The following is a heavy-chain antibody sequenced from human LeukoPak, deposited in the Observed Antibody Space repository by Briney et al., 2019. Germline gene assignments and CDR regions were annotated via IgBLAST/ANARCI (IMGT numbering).Heavy chain of an antibody. CDR1: GGSISSYY. J-gene: IGHJ3*02. D-gene: IGHD6-19*01. CDR3: ARYSSGWFDAFDI. Sequence: ASETLSLTCTVSGGSISSYYWSWIRQPPGKGLEWIGYIYYSGSTNYNPSLKSRVTISVDTSKNQFSLKLNSVTAADTAVYYCARYSSGWFDAFDIWGQGTMVTASS. CDR2: IYYSGST. V-gene: IGHV4-59*08.